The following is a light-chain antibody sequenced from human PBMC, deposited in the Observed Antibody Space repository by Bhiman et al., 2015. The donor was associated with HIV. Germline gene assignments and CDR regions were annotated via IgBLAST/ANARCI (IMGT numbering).Light chain of an antibody. Sequence: QSALTQPASVSGSPGQSITISCTGTSSDVGAYNYVSWYQQQSGKAPKLMIYDVSKRPSGVSNRFSGSKSGNTASLTISGLQTEDEADYYCSSYTSSSTYVFGSGTKVTVL. CDR2: DVS. CDR1: SSDVGAYNY. V-gene: IGLV2-14*01. CDR3: SSYTSSSTYV. J-gene: IGLJ1*01.